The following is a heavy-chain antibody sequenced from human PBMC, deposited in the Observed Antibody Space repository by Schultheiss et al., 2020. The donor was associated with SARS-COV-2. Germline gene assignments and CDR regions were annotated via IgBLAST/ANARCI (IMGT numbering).Heavy chain of an antibody. CDR1: GYSFTSYG. D-gene: IGHD5-18*01. CDR3: ARGSGTAIAYYFDY. V-gene: IGHV1-8*02. Sequence: ASVKVSCKASGYSFTSYGINWVRQATGQGLEWMGWMNPNSGNTGYAQKFQGRVTMTRNTSISTAYMELSSLRSEDTAVYYCARGSGTAIAYYFDYWGQGTLVTVSS. CDR2: MNPNSGNT. J-gene: IGHJ4*02.